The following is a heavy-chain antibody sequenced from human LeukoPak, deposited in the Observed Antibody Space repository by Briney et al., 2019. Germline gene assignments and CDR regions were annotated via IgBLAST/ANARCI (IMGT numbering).Heavy chain of an antibody. CDR1: GYTLTELS. Sequence: ASVKVSCKVSGYTLTELSMHWVRQAPGKGLEWMGGFDPEDGETIYAQKFQGRVTITADESTSTAYMELSSLRSEDTAVYYCASSSGWPYNWFDPWGQGTLVTVSS. CDR3: ASSSGWPYNWFDP. D-gene: IGHD6-19*01. CDR2: FDPEDGET. J-gene: IGHJ5*02. V-gene: IGHV1-24*01.